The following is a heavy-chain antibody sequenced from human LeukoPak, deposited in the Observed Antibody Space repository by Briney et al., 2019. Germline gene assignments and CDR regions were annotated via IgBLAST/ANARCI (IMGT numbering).Heavy chain of an antibody. CDR1: GGTFSSYA. V-gene: IGHV1-69*13. CDR2: IIPIFGTA. D-gene: IGHD6-19*01. J-gene: IGHJ4*02. Sequence: GASVEVSCKASGGTFSSYAISWVRQAPGQGLEWKGGIIPIFGTANYAQKFQGRVTITADESTSTAYMELSSLRSEDTAVYYCARGRGDSSGWYDDFDYWGQGTLVTVSS. CDR3: ARGRGDSSGWYDDFDY.